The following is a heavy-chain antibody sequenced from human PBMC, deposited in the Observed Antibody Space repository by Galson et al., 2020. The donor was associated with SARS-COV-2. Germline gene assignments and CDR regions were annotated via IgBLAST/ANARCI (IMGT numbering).Heavy chain of an antibody. CDR3: ARGNGSGAYLIDY. CDR1: GFTFRNYA. Sequence: GGSLRLSCVASGFTFRNYAMHWVRQAPGKGLEWLTILWYDGTEDKFADSVKGRFTVSRDNSKNTLYLQMNSLRVEDTAMYFCARGNGSGAYLIDYGGQGTQVTVSS. D-gene: IGHD1-1*01. CDR2: LWYDGTED. J-gene: IGHJ4*02. V-gene: IGHV3-33*01.